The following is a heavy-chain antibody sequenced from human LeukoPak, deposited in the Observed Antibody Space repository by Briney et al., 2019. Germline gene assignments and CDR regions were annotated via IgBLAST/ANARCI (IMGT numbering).Heavy chain of an antibody. J-gene: IGHJ2*01. V-gene: IGHV3-66*01. Sequence: GGSLGLSCAASGFSVSSNYMAWVRQAPGKGLEWVSVIYDGGFTDYTDSVKGRFTISRDTSKNTLYLQMSSLRVEDTAGYYCARVMGRLVRDWYFDLWGRGTLVTVSA. CDR2: IYDGGFT. CDR1: GFSVSSNY. D-gene: IGHD3-9*01. CDR3: ARVMGRLVRDWYFDL.